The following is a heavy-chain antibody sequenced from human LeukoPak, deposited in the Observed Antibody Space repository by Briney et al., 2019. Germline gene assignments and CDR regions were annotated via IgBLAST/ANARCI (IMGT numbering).Heavy chain of an antibody. CDR3: AKGVNYFVLEY. V-gene: IGHV3-23*01. J-gene: IGHJ4*02. CDR1: GFTFSSYA. D-gene: IGHD3-10*02. Sequence: PGGSLRLSCAASGFTFSSYAMSWVRQAPGKGLEWVSGISGSGGSAFYPDSVKGRFTISRDNSEKTLYLQMISLRAEDTAVYYCAKGVNYFVLEYWGQGTLVTISS. CDR2: ISGSGGSA.